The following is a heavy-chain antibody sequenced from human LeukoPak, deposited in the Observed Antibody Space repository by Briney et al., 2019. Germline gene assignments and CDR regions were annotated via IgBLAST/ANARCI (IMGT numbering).Heavy chain of an antibody. V-gene: IGHV3-7*01. Sequence: GGSLRLSCAASGFTFSSSWMNWVRQAPGKGLEWVGNINQDGSQTYYVDSVKGRFTISRDNAENSLSLQMNSLRGDDTAIYYCVGGSGWLFDYWGQGTLVTVSS. D-gene: IGHD6-19*01. CDR3: VGGSGWLFDY. J-gene: IGHJ4*02. CDR2: INQDGSQT. CDR1: GFTFSSSW.